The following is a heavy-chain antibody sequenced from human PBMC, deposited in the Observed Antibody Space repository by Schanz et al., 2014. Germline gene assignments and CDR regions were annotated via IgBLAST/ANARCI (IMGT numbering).Heavy chain of an antibody. CDR2: MSHSGGVI. V-gene: IGHV3-11*01. Sequence: QMQLVESGGGLVKPGGSLRLSCVASGFSFSDSFMSWIRQTPEKGLEWIAFMSHSGGVIYYAESVRGRFFISRDNAKNSLYLQMKSLRVDDTAVYYCVRDAGWAFGDYHGMDVWGQGTSVTVSS. CDR1: GFSFSDSF. J-gene: IGHJ6*02. D-gene: IGHD3-10*01. CDR3: VRDAGWAFGDYHGMDV.